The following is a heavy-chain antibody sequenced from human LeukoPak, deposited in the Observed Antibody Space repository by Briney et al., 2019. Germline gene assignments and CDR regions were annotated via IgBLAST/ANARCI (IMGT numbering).Heavy chain of an antibody. V-gene: IGHV5-51*01. J-gene: IGHJ6*02. D-gene: IGHD3-9*01. CDR2: IYPGDSDT. CDR1: GYSFTSYW. Sequence: GESLKISCKGSGYSFTSYWIGWVRQMPGKGLEWMGIIYPGDSDTRYSPSFQGQVTISADKSISTAYLQWSSLKASDTAMYYRARLGFYDILTEYGMDIWGQGTTVTVSS. CDR3: ARLGFYDILTEYGMDI.